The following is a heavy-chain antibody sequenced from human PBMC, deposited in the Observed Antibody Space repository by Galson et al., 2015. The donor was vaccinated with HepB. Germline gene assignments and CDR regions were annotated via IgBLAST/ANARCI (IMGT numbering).Heavy chain of an antibody. CDR1: GGSVSSGSYY. CDR2: IYYSGST. J-gene: IGHJ3*02. D-gene: IGHD5-24*01. CDR3: ARSPSGRDGYKGAFDI. V-gene: IGHV4-61*01. Sequence: QVQLQESGPGLVKPSETLSLTYTVSGGSVSSGSYYWSWIRQPPGKGLEWIGYIYYSGSTNYNPSLKSRVTISVDTSKNQFSLKLSSVTAADTAVYYCARSPSGRDGYKGAFDIWGQGTMVTVSS.